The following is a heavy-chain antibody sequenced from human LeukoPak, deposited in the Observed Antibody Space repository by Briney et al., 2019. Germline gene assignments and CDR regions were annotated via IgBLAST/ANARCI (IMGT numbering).Heavy chain of an antibody. Sequence: SETLSLTCTVSGGSISSYYWSWIRQPPGKGLEWIGYIYYSGSTNYNPSLKSRVTISVDTSKNQFSLKLSSVTAADTAVYYCARWGPIESYYDFWSGYSAVWNWFDPWGQGTLVTVSS. J-gene: IGHJ5*02. CDR1: GGSISSYY. CDR3: ARWGPIESYYDFWSGYSAVWNWFDP. CDR2: IYYSGST. D-gene: IGHD3-3*01. V-gene: IGHV4-59*01.